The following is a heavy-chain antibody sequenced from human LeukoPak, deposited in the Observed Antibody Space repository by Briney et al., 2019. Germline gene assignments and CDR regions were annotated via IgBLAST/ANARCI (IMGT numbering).Heavy chain of an antibody. CDR1: GLPVSTKD. Sequence: LGGSLRLSCAASGLPVSTKDMTGVRQAPGKGLEWVSVIFSGGSSYYPNSVDGRFTISRNNSKNTQYLQMDSLRAEDTAGYYCATLARFAFDIWGQGTMVTVSS. CDR2: IFSGGSS. CDR3: ATLARFAFDI. J-gene: IGHJ3*02. D-gene: IGHD5-12*01. V-gene: IGHV3-53*01.